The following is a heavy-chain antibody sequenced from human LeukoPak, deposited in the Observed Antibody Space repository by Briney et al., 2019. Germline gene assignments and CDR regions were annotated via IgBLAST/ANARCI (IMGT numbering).Heavy chain of an antibody. J-gene: IGHJ5*02. D-gene: IGHD3-16*01. CDR3: ARSVYDYVWGSHDLSDP. CDR2: IYYSGST. Sequence: SETLSLTCTVSGGSISSYYWSWIRQPPGKGLEWIGYIYYSGSTNYNPSLKSRVTISVDTSKNQFSLKLSSVTAADTAVYYCARSVYDYVWGSHDLSDPWGQGTLVTVSS. CDR1: GGSISSYY. V-gene: IGHV4-59*01.